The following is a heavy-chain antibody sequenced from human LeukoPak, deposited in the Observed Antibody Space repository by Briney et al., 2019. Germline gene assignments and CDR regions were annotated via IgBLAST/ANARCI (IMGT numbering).Heavy chain of an antibody. CDR1: GGSISSSNW. J-gene: IGHJ6*02. D-gene: IGHD5-18*01. V-gene: IGHV4-4*02. CDR3: AHVDTAMYGMDV. CDR2: IYHSGST. Sequence: PSETLSLTCAVSGGSISSSNWWSWVRQPPGKGLEWIGQIYHSGSTNYNPSLKSRVTISVDKSKNQFSLKLSSVTAADTAVYYCAHVDTAMYGMDVWGQGTTVTVSS.